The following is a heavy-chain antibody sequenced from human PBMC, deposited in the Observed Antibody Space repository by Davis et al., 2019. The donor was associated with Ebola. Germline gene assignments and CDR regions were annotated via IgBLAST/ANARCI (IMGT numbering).Heavy chain of an antibody. D-gene: IGHD4-17*01. CDR3: AREQQQDYGDYGMYYYYYGMDV. V-gene: IGHV1-18*01. CDR1: GYTFTSYG. J-gene: IGHJ6*02. CDR2: ISAYNGNT. Sequence: AASVKVSCKASGYTFTSYGISWVRQAPGQGLEWMGWISAYNGNTNYAQKLQGRVTMTTDTSTSTAYMELRSLRSDDTAVYYCAREQQQDYGDYGMYYYYYGMDVWGQGTTVTVSS.